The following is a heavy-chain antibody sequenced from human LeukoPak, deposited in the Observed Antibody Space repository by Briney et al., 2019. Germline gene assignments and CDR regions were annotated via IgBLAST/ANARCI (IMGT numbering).Heavy chain of an antibody. Sequence: GGSLRLSCAASGFTFSSYSMNWVRQAPGKGLEWVSYISSSSSTIYYADSVKGRFTISRDNAKNSLYLQMNSLRAEDTAVYYCARDRSYSRYDSCGYIGYWGQGTLVTVSS. CDR3: ARDRSYSRYDSCGYIGY. D-gene: IGHD3-22*01. CDR2: ISSSSSTI. V-gene: IGHV3-48*04. J-gene: IGHJ4*02. CDR1: GFTFSSYS.